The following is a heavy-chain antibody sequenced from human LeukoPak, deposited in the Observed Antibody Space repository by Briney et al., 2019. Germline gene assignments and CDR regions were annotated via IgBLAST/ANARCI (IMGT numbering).Heavy chain of an antibody. CDR3: AREGGRNWFDP. CDR1: GFTFSSYR. J-gene: IGHJ5*02. D-gene: IGHD3-16*01. Sequence: GGSLRLSCAASGFTFSSYRMYWVRQAPGKGLVWVSRINSDGSSTTYADSVKGRFTISRDNAKNTLYLEMNSLRAEDTAVYYCAREGGRNWFDPWGQGTLVTVSS. V-gene: IGHV3-74*01. CDR2: INSDGSST.